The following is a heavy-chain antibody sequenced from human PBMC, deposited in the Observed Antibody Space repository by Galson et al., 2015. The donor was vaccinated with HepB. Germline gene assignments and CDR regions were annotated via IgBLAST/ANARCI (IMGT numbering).Heavy chain of an antibody. CDR3: AHSPQRGDFWSGYYKERTFDY. J-gene: IGHJ4*02. Sequence: PALVKPTQTLTLTCTFSGFSLSTSGVGVGWIRQPPGKALEWLALIYWNDDKRYSPSLKSRLTITKDTSKNQVVLTMTNMDPVDTATYYCAHSPQRGDFWSGYYKERTFDYWGQGTLVTVSS. CDR1: GFSLSTSGVG. CDR2: IYWNDDK. V-gene: IGHV2-5*01. D-gene: IGHD3-3*01.